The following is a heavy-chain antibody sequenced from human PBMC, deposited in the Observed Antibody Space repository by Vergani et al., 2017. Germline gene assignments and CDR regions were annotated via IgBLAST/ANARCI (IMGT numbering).Heavy chain of an antibody. D-gene: IGHD2-15*01. CDR3: AKAQDIVVVVAATPIDY. V-gene: IGHV3-30*02. CDR1: GFTFSSYG. J-gene: IGHJ4*02. Sequence: QVQLVESGGGVVQPGGSLRLSCAASGFTFSSYGMHWVRQAPGKGLEWVAFIRYDGSNKYYADFVKGRFTISRDNSKNTLYLQMNSLRAEDTAVYYCAKAQDIVVVVAATPIDYWGQGTLVTVSS. CDR2: IRYDGSNK.